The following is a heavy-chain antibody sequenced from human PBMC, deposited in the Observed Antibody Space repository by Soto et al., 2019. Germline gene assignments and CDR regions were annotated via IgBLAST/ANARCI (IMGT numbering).Heavy chain of an antibody. CDR2: ISAYNGNT. CDR1: GYTFTSYG. V-gene: IGHV1-18*01. J-gene: IGHJ5*02. Sequence: ASVKVSCKASGYTFTSYGISWVRQAPGQGLEWIGWISAYNGNTNYAQKLQGRVTMTTDTSTSTAYMELRSLRSDDTAVYYCAREKPGIAAAGTTIWFDPWGQGTLVTVSS. CDR3: AREKPGIAAAGTTIWFDP. D-gene: IGHD6-13*01.